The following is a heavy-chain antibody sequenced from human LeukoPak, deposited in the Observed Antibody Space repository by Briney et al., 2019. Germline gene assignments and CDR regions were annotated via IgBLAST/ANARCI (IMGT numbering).Heavy chain of an antibody. D-gene: IGHD2-8*02. CDR2: IYYTGST. Sequence: SETLSLTCTVSGGSINSGGYFWNWIRQRPGRGLEWIGSIYYTGSTSYYPSLKSRLTISIATSKNHFSLRLNSVIAADTAVYYCARERFAGGYRYLDYWGQGTLVTVSS. V-gene: IGHV4-31*03. CDR3: ARERFAGGYRYLDY. J-gene: IGHJ4*02. CDR1: GGSINSGGYF.